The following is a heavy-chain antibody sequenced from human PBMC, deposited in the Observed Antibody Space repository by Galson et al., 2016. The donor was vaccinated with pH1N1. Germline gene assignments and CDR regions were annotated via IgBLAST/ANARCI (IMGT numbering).Heavy chain of an antibody. J-gene: IGHJ4*02. D-gene: IGHD3-10*01. CDR3: ARVGIAIVRGAIDY. CDR2: IYYSGTT. Sequence: TLSLTCAVSNGSISSDDYYWTWIRQPPGKGLEWIGYIYYSGTTYYNPALKSRVTISIDTSKNQFSLKLNSVTAADTAIYVCARVGIAIVRGAIDYWGQGTLVTVSS. V-gene: IGHV4-30-4*08. CDR1: NGSISSDDYY.